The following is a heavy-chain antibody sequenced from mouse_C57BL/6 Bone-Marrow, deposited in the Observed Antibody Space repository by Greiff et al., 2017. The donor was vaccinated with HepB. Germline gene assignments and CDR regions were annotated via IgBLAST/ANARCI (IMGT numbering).Heavy chain of an antibody. Sequence: QVQLQQSGAELVKPGASVKMSCKASGYTFTSYWITWVKQRPGQGLEWIGDIYPGSGSTNYNEKFKSKATLTVDTSSSTAYMQLSSLTSEDSAVYYCARGCYGSSPAWFAYWGQGTLVTVSA. CDR1: GYTFTSYW. V-gene: IGHV1-55*01. J-gene: IGHJ3*01. CDR2: IYPGSGST. CDR3: ARGCYGSSPAWFAY. D-gene: IGHD1-1*01.